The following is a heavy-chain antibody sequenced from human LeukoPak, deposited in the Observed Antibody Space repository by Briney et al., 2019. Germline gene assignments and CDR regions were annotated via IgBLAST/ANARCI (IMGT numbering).Heavy chain of an antibody. Sequence: ASVKVSCKASGYTFTRQFMHWVRQAPGQGLEWMGMINPSGGSTSYAQRFQGRVTMTRDTSTSTVYMELSSLRSEDTAVYYCARGDGEDYYYYMDAWGKGTTVTVSS. J-gene: IGHJ6*03. CDR2: INPSGGST. D-gene: IGHD3-10*01. CDR3: ARGDGEDYYYYMDA. CDR1: GYTFTRQF. V-gene: IGHV1-46*01.